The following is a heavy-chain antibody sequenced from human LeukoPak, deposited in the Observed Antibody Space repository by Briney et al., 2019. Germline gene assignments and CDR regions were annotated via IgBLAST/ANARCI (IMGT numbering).Heavy chain of an antibody. Sequence: GGSLRLSCAASGFTFSSYAMSWVRQAPGKGLEWVSAISGSGGSTYYADSVKGRFTISRDNSKNTLYLQMNSLRAEDTAVYYCAKDQIVGATTIYYFDYWGQGTLATVSS. CDR1: GFTFSSYA. J-gene: IGHJ4*02. V-gene: IGHV3-23*01. D-gene: IGHD1-26*01. CDR2: ISGSGGST. CDR3: AKDQIVGATTIYYFDY.